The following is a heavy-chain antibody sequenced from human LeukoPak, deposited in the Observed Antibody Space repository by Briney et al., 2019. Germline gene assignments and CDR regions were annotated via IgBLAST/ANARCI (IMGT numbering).Heavy chain of an antibody. CDR3: AKNHIVVVTAPLDI. D-gene: IGHD2-21*02. V-gene: IGHV3-23*01. Sequence: GSLRLSCAASGFTFSSYAVTWVRQAPGKGLEWVSAISGSGGSTYYADSVKGRFTISRDNSKNTLYLQMNSLRAEDTAVYYCAKNHIVVVTAPLDIWGRGTMVTVSS. CDR1: GFTFSSYA. CDR2: ISGSGGST. J-gene: IGHJ3*02.